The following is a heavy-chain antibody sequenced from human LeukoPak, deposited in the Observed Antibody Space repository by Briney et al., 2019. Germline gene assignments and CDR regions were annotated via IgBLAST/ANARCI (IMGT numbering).Heavy chain of an antibody. J-gene: IGHJ4*02. CDR2: ISYDGSNK. CDR1: GFTFSSYA. D-gene: IGHD3-10*01. V-gene: IGHV3-30*04. Sequence: GRSLRLSCAASGFTFSSYAMHWVRQAPGKGLEWVAVISYDGSNKYYADSVKGRFTISRDNSKNTLYLQMNSLRAEDTAVYYCARDTYGSGNSYNAPLDYWGQGTLVTVSS. CDR3: ARDTYGSGNSYNAPLDY.